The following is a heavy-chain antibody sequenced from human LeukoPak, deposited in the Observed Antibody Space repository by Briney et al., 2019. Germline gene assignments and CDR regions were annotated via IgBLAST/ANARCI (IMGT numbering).Heavy chain of an antibody. V-gene: IGHV5-51*01. J-gene: IGHJ4*02. D-gene: IGHD3-10*01. CDR1: GYSFSNYW. CDR3: ARSITMVRGVFDY. Sequence: KHGESLKISCKASGYSFSNYWIAWVRQMPGKGLEWMGIIYPGDSDTSYSPSFQGQVTISADKSISTAYLQWSSLKASDTAMYYCARSITMVRGVFDYWGQGTLVTVSS. CDR2: IYPGDSDT.